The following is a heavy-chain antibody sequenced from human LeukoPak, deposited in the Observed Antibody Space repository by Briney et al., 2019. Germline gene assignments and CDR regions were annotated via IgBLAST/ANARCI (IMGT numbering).Heavy chain of an antibody. D-gene: IGHD3-22*01. CDR1: GGSFSGYY. J-gene: IGHJ3*02. CDR2: INHSGST. V-gene: IGHV4-34*01. CDR3: ASLNTYYYDSSGYYPPYDAFDI. Sequence: SETLSLTCAVYGGSFSGYYWSWIRQPPGKGLEWIGEINHSGSTNYNPSLKSRVTMSVDTSKNQFSLKLSSVTAADTAVYYCASLNTYYYDSSGYYPPYDAFDIWGQGTMVTVSS.